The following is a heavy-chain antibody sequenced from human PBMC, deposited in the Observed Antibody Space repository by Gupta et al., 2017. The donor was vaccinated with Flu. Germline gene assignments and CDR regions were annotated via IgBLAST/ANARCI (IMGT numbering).Heavy chain of an antibody. V-gene: IGHV3-30*03. D-gene: IGHD6-13*01. CDR3: AMPGYSSSWYYFDY. Sequence: QVQLVESGGGGVQPGRSLRLSCAAPGFTFSSDGMHWVPQAPGKGLEWVAVISYDGSNKYYADSVKGRFTISRDNSKNTLYLQMNSLRAEDTAVYYCAMPGYSSSWYYFDYWGQGTLVTVSS. CDR1: GFTFSSDG. J-gene: IGHJ4*02. CDR2: ISYDGSNK.